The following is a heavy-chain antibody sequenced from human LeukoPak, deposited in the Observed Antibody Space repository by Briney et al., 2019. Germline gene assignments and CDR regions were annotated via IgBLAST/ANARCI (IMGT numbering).Heavy chain of an antibody. D-gene: IGHD6-19*01. V-gene: IGHV3-66*01. CDR3: ARAVGGSGYYRYFYGMDV. CDR2: IYSGGSI. J-gene: IGHJ6*02. CDR1: GFTVSSNY. Sequence: GGSLRLSCAASGFTVSSNYMTWVRQAPGKGLEWVSVIYSGGSIYYADSAKGRFTISRDNSKNTLFLQMNSLRADDTAVYYCARAVGGSGYYRYFYGMDVWGQGTTVAVSS.